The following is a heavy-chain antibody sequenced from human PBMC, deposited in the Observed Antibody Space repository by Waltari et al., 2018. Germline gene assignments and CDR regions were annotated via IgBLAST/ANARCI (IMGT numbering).Heavy chain of an antibody. V-gene: IGHV3-66*01. CDR3: ARAQWEQWGGAFDI. CDR2: IYSGGST. J-gene: IGHJ3*02. CDR1: GFTVSSNY. D-gene: IGHD1-26*01. Sequence: EVQLVESGGGLVQPGGSLRLSCAASGFTVSSNYMSWVRQAPGKGLGWVSFIYSGGSTYYADAVKGRFTISRDNSKNTLYLQMNSLGAEDTAVYYCARAQWEQWGGAFDIWGQGTMVTVSS.